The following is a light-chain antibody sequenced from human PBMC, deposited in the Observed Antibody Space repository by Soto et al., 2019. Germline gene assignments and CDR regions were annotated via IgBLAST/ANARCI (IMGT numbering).Light chain of an antibody. CDR3: QQRNNWPRIT. V-gene: IGKV3-11*01. J-gene: IGKJ5*01. Sequence: EIVLTQSPATLSLSPGERATLSCRSSQSVSSYLAWYQQKPGQAPRLLIYDASNRATGIPARFSGSGSGTDFTLTISSLEPEDLAVYYCQQRNNWPRITFGQGTRLEI. CDR2: DAS. CDR1: QSVSSY.